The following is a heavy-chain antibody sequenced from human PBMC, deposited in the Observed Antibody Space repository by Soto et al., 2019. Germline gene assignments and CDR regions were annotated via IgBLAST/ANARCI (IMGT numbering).Heavy chain of an antibody. J-gene: IGHJ6*03. CDR1: GYTFTSYG. Sequence: QVQLVQSGAEVKKPGASVKVSCKASGYTFTSYGISWVRQAPGQGLEWMGWISAYNGNTNYAQKLQGRVTMTTDTSTSTAYMELRSLRSDDTAVYYCARDFGGTITIFGVYYYYMDVWGKGTTVTVSS. CDR3: ARDFGGTITIFGVYYYYMDV. CDR2: ISAYNGNT. D-gene: IGHD3-3*01. V-gene: IGHV1-18*01.